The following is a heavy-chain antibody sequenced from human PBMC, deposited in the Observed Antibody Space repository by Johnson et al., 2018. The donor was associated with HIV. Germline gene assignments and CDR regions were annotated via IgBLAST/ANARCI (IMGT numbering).Heavy chain of an antibody. CDR2: NSGGGGST. D-gene: IGHD3-3*01. CDR3: ARNTKNFWSEGALDI. Sequence: EQLVVSGGGLVQPGGSLRLSCAASGFTVSTYAMSWVRQAPGKGLEWVSGNSGGGGSTYYADSVKGRFTITGNNSMNTLYPQMNSLRAEDTAVYYCARNTKNFWSEGALDIWGQGTVVTVSS. J-gene: IGHJ3*02. CDR1: GFTVSTYA. V-gene: IGHV3-23*04.